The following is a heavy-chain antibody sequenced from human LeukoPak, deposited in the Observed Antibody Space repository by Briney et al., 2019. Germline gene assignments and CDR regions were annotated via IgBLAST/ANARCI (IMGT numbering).Heavy chain of an antibody. Sequence: PGGSLRLSCAASGLTFSDHAMGWVRQAPGKGLEWVSVIYSGGSTYYADSVKGRFTISRDNSKNTLYLQMNSLRAEDTAVYYCARGRMVRGGGYFDYWGQGTLVTVSS. CDR3: ARGRMVRGGGYFDY. CDR2: IYSGGST. V-gene: IGHV3-66*01. CDR1: GLTFSDHA. J-gene: IGHJ4*02. D-gene: IGHD3-10*01.